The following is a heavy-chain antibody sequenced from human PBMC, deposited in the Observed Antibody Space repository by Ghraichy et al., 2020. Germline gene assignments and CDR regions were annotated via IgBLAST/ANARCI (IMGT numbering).Heavy chain of an antibody. J-gene: IGHJ6*02. V-gene: IGHV1-46*01. CDR2: INPSGGST. D-gene: IGHD5-18*01. CDR3: ARDGHTAMDYYYYYGMDV. Sequence: ASVKVSCKASGYTFTSYYMHWVRQAPGQGLEWMGIINPSGGSTSYAQKFQGRVTMTRDTSTSTVYMELSSLRSEDTAVYYCARDGHTAMDYYYYYGMDVWGQGTTVTVSS. CDR1: GYTFTSYY.